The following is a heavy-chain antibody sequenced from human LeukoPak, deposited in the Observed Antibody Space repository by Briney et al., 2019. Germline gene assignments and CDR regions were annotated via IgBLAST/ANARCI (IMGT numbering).Heavy chain of an antibody. V-gene: IGHV4-34*01. Sequence: SETLSLTCAVYGGSFSGYYWSWIRQPPGKGLDWIGEINHSGSTNYNPSLESRVTISVDTSKNQFSLKLSSVTAADTAVYYCARVKSRKDDYWGQGTLVTVSS. D-gene: IGHD2-21*01. CDR2: INHSGST. CDR3: ARVKSRKDDY. J-gene: IGHJ4*02. CDR1: GGSFSGYY.